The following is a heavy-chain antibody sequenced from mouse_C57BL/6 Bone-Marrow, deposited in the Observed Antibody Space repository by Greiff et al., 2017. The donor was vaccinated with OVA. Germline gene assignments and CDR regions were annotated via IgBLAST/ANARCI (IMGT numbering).Heavy chain of an antibody. V-gene: IGHV1-53*01. J-gene: IGHJ3*01. CDR1: GYTFTSYW. D-gene: IGHD1-1*01. Sequence: QVQLKQSGTELVKPGASVKLSCKASGYTFTSYWMHWVKQRPGQGLEWIGNINPSNGGTNYNEKFKSKATLTVDKSSSTAYMQLSSLTSEDSAVYYCARYGYYYGWFAYWGQGTLVTVSA. CDR2: INPSNGGT. CDR3: ARYGYYYGWFAY.